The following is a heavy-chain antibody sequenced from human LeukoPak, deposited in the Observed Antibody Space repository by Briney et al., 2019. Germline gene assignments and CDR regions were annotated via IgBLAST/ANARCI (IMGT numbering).Heavy chain of an antibody. J-gene: IGHJ4*02. CDR1: GYTFTSYD. D-gene: IGHD6-6*01. Sequence: ASVKVSCKASGYTFTSYDIIWVRQATGQGLEWMGWMNPNSGNTGCAQKFQGRVTLTRNTSTSTVYLDLSSLRSEDTAIYYCARVENRGSSSDPATGPLDYWGQGTLVTVSS. CDR3: ARVENRGSSSDPATGPLDY. V-gene: IGHV1-8*01. CDR2: MNPNSGNT.